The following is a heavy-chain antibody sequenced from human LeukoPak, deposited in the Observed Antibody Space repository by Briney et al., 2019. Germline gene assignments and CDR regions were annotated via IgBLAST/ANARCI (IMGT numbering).Heavy chain of an antibody. D-gene: IGHD2-8*02. Sequence: PSETLSLTCTVSGGSVSSGSYYWSWIRQPPGKGLEWIGYIYYSGSTNYNPSLKSRVTISVDTSKNQFSLKLSSVTAADTAVYYCARTPGRDPDYFDYWGQGTLVTVSS. J-gene: IGHJ4*02. CDR3: ARTPGRDPDYFDY. V-gene: IGHV4-61*01. CDR1: GGSVSSGSYY. CDR2: IYYSGST.